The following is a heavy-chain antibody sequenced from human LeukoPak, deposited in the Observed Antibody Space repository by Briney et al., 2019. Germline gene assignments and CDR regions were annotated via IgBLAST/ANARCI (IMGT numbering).Heavy chain of an antibody. Sequence: GASVKVAWKAAGYTFTSYGISWVRQAPGQGLEWMGWIIAYNGNTNYGHKCQGRVTMSTDPSTSTAYMELGSLRSDDPAVYDCARAILGVTAIGRNAFDIWGQGTMVTVSS. CDR2: IIAYNGNT. D-gene: IGHD2-21*02. V-gene: IGHV1-18*01. CDR3: ARAILGVTAIGRNAFDI. J-gene: IGHJ3*02. CDR1: GYTFTSYG.